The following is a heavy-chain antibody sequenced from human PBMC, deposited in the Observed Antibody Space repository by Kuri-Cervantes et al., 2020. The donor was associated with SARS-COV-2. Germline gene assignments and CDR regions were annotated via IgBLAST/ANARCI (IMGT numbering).Heavy chain of an antibody. J-gene: IGHJ4*02. Sequence: LSLTCAASGFTFSNYAMSWVRQAPGKGLEWASAISGRGGSTYYADSVKGRFTNSRDNSKNTLYLQMNSLRAEDTAVYYCAKDSRYYFWSGYYFDYWGQGTLVTVSS. D-gene: IGHD3-3*01. CDR1: GFTFSNYA. CDR2: ISGRGGST. V-gene: IGHV3-23*01. CDR3: AKDSRYYFWSGYYFDY.